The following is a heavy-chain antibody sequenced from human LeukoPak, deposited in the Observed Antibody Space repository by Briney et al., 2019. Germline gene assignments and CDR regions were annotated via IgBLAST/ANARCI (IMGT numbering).Heavy chain of an antibody. CDR2: IWYDGSKK. CDR1: GFTFSGYG. D-gene: IGHD2-15*01. Sequence: GGSLRLSCAASGFTFSGYGFHWVRQAPGKGLEWVAVIWYDGSKKYCADSVEGRCTISRDNSKNTLYLQMNSLRAEDTAVYYCARDSCSGGSCLDYWGQGTQVTVSS. CDR3: ARDSCSGGSCLDY. V-gene: IGHV3-33*01. J-gene: IGHJ4*02.